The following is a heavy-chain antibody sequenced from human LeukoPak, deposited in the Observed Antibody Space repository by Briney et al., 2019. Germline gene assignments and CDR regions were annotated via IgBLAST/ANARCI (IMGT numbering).Heavy chain of an antibody. CDR1: GASISGSGYY. J-gene: IGHJ4*02. Sequence: PSETLSLTCAVSGASISGSGYYLGWIRQRPGKGLEWIGNIYYTGNTYYNASLQSRVTISIDTSKNQFSLRLNSVTAADTAMYYRAKSGGYGLIDYWGQGTLVTVSS. D-gene: IGHD1-26*01. CDR3: AKSGGYGLIDY. CDR2: IYYTGNT. V-gene: IGHV4-39*01.